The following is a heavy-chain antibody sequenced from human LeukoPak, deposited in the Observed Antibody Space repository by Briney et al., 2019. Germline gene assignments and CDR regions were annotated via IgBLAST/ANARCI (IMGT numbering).Heavy chain of an antibody. V-gene: IGHV3-74*01. CDR2: INSDGSDT. Sequence: GESLRLSCAASGFSLSPYRMHWVRQGPGKGLVWVSHINSDGSDTTYADSVKGRFTVSRDNSKNTLYLQMNSLRAEDTAMYYCARDTACSRDWYFDLWGRGTLVTVSS. D-gene: IGHD2-2*01. CDR3: ARDTACSRDWYFDL. J-gene: IGHJ2*01. CDR1: GFSLSPYR.